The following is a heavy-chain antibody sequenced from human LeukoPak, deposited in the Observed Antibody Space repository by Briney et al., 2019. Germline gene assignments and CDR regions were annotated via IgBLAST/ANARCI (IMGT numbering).Heavy chain of an antibody. Sequence: GESLRISCKGSGYSFTNYWISWVRQMPGKGLEWLGRIDSSDSYTDYSPSFQGHVTISADKSISTAYLQWSSLKASDTAMYYCARREYSSSWYYFDYWGQGTLLTVSS. V-gene: IGHV5-10-1*01. CDR2: IDSSDSYT. J-gene: IGHJ4*02. D-gene: IGHD6-13*01. CDR3: ARREYSSSWYYFDY. CDR1: GYSFTNYW.